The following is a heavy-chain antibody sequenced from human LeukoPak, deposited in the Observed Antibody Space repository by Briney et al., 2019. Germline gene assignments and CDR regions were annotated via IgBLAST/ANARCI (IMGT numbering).Heavy chain of an antibody. D-gene: IGHD2-2*01. CDR2: ISGSGGTT. Sequence: GGSLRLSRAASGFIVSSRYMSWVRQAPGKGLEWVSGISGSGGTTYYADSVKGRFTISRDNSKNTLYLQINTLRPEDTAMYYCAKAIVAGAPGRFDYWGQGTLVTVSS. V-gene: IGHV3-23*01. J-gene: IGHJ4*02. CDR3: AKAIVAGAPGRFDY. CDR1: GFIVSSRY.